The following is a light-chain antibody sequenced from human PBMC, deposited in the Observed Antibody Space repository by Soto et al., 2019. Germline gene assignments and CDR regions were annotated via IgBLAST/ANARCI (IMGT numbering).Light chain of an antibody. J-gene: IGKJ1*01. CDR3: QQYGSSSWT. Sequence: EIVLTQSPGTLSLSPGERATLSCRASQSVSSSYFAWYQQRFGQAPRLLIYGASSRATGIPDRFSGSGSGTDFTLTISRLEPEDFAVYYCQQYGSSSWTFGQGTKVEFK. CDR2: GAS. CDR1: QSVSSSY. V-gene: IGKV3-20*01.